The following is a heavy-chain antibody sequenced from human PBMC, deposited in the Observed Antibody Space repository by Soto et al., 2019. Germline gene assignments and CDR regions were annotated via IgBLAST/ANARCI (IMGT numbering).Heavy chain of an antibody. CDR2: MNPNSGNT. D-gene: IGHD3-10*01. J-gene: IGHJ5*02. V-gene: IGHV1-8*01. CDR3: ARERGSGSYYTPWFDP. Sequence: QVQLVQSGAEVKKPGASVKVSCKASGYTFTSYDINWVRQATGQGLEWMGWMNPNSGNTGYAQKFQGRVTMTRNTSISTAYMELTSLRSEDTAVYYCARERGSGSYYTPWFDPWGQGTLVTISS. CDR1: GYTFTSYD.